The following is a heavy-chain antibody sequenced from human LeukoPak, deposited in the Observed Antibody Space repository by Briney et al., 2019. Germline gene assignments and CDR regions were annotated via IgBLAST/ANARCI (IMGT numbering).Heavy chain of an antibody. Sequence: RGSLRLSCAASTFTVSTNYMSWVRQAPGKGLEWVSLISSGGSTYYADSVKGRFTISRDNSRNTLYLQMNSLRAEDTAVYYCARALPNTDNYNWAFDIWGQGTMVTVSS. D-gene: IGHD5-24*01. V-gene: IGHV3-53*01. CDR2: ISSGGST. CDR1: TFTVSTNY. CDR3: ARALPNTDNYNWAFDI. J-gene: IGHJ3*02.